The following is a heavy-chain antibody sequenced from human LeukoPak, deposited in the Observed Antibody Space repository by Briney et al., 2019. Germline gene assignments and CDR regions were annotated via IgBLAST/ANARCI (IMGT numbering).Heavy chain of an antibody. D-gene: IGHD6-6*01. J-gene: IGHJ3*02. Sequence: ASVKVSCKASGYTFSDYYMHWVRQAPGQGLEWMGIIKHSVGSTSYAQEFQGRVTMTSDTSTSTVYMELSSLRSEDTAVYHCAREGLVLHAFDMWGQGTMVTVSS. CDR1: GYTFSDYY. CDR2: IKHSVGST. V-gene: IGHV1-46*01. CDR3: AREGLVLHAFDM.